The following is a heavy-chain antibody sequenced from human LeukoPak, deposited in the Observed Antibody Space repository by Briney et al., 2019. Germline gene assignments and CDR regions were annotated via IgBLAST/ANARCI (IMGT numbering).Heavy chain of an antibody. CDR2: IYYSGST. V-gene: IGHV4-30-4*01. J-gene: IGHJ5*02. CDR3: ARGGHSSSWYVVGFDP. Sequence: PSETLSLTCTVSGGSISSGDYYWSRIRQPPGKGLEWIGYIYYSGSTYYNPSLKSRVTISVDTSKNQFSLKLSSVTAADTAVYYCARGGHSSSWYVVGFDPWGQGTLVTVSS. CDR1: GGSISSGDYY. D-gene: IGHD6-13*01.